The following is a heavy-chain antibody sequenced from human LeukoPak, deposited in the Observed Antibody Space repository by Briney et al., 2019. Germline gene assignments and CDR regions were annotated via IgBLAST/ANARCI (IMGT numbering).Heavy chain of an antibody. CDR2: IFSNDEK. CDR1: GGSISSYYW. D-gene: IGHD3-22*01. Sequence: ETLSLTCTVSGGSISSYYWSWIRQPPGKALEWLAHIFSNDEKSYSTSLKSRLTISKDTSKSQVVLTMTNMDPVDTATYYCARIEANYYDSSGYYYLGSLRTRVAYYFDYWGQGTLVTVSS. CDR3: ARIEANYYDSSGYYYLGSLRTRVAYYFDY. V-gene: IGHV2-26*02. J-gene: IGHJ4*02.